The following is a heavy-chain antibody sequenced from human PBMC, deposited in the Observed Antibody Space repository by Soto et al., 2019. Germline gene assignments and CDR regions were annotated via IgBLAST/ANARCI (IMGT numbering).Heavy chain of an antibody. V-gene: IGHV3-30-3*01. CDR1: GFTFNAFA. CDR3: ARDRYFDSYSFDY. J-gene: IGHJ4*02. CDR2: ISYDGSKT. Sequence: QVQLVESGGGVVQPGRSLRLSCAASGFTFNAFAMHWVRQAPGKGLEWVGIISYDGSKTHYADSVKGRLTISRDTSKYTVYLQMNSLTPEDTAVYYCARDRYFDSYSFDYWGQGTLVTVSS. D-gene: IGHD3-9*01.